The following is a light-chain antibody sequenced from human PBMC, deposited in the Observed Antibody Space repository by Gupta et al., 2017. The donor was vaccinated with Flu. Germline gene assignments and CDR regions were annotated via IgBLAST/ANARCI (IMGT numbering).Light chain of an antibody. CDR2: DNG. CDR1: SSNIGNNY. CDR3: LKWDDGIGAGL. Sequence: QSVLTQPPSVSAAPAQKVTMSCSGSSSNIGNNYVSWYQQVPGTAPKLIIDDNGKRPSGISDRFFGSKSGESATLGFNGVEAGDEAEYYCLKWDDGIGAGLFGGGTKLTVL. V-gene: IGLV1-51*01. J-gene: IGLJ3*02.